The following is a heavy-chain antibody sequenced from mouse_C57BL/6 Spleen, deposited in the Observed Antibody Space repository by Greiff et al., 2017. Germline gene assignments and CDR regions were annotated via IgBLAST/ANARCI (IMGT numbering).Heavy chain of an antibody. CDR3: ARRSGY. Sequence: EVKLMESGAELVKPGASVKLSCTASGFNIKDYYMHWVKQRTEQGLEWIGRIDPEDGETKCAPKFQGKATITADTSSNTAYLQLSSLTSEDTAVYYYARRSGYWGHGTTLTVSS. D-gene: IGHD3-2*02. CDR1: GFNIKDYY. V-gene: IGHV14-2*01. J-gene: IGHJ2*01. CDR2: IDPEDGET.